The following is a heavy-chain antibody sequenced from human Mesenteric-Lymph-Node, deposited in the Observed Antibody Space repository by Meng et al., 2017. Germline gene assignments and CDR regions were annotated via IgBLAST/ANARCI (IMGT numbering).Heavy chain of an antibody. CDR1: GLTFSSYS. Sequence: GESLKISCAASGLTFSSYSMNWVRQAPGKGLEWVSSISSSSSYIYYADSVKGRFTISRDNAKNSLYLQMNSLRAEDTAVYYCARELGIAVSGSDYWGQGTLVTVSS. CDR2: ISSSSSYI. J-gene: IGHJ4*02. V-gene: IGHV3-21*01. CDR3: ARELGIAVSGSDY. D-gene: IGHD6-19*01.